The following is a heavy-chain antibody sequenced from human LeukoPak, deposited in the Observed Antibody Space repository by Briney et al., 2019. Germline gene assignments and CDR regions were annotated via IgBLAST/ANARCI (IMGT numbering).Heavy chain of an antibody. V-gene: IGHV4-39*07. CDR2: IYYSGST. CDR1: GGSISSSSYY. J-gene: IGHJ4*02. CDR3: ARRGSGDSCLDY. D-gene: IGHD2-15*01. Sequence: SETLSLTCTVSGGSISSSSYYWGWIRQPPGKGLEWIGSIYYSGSTYYNPSLKSRVTISVDTSKNQFSLKLSSVTAADTAVYYCARRGSGDSCLDYWGQGTLVTVSS.